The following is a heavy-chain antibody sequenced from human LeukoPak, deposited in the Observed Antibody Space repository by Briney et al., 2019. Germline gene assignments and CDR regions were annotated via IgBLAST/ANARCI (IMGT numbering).Heavy chain of an antibody. V-gene: IGHV4-39*07. CDR2: IYYSGST. J-gene: IGHJ3*02. CDR3: ARDSGDQGGDAFDI. CDR1: GGSISSSSYY. D-gene: IGHD7-27*01. Sequence: SETLSLTCTVSGGSISSSSYYWGWIRQPPGKGLEGIGSIYYSGSTYYNPSLKSRVTTSVDTSKNQFSLKLSSVTAADTAVYYCARDSGDQGGDAFDIWGQGTMVTVSS.